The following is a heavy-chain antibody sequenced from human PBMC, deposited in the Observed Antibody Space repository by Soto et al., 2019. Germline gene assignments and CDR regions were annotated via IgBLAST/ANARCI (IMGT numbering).Heavy chain of an antibody. CDR3: TRYSGSYPLYFDAFDI. CDR1: GFTFGDYA. J-gene: IGHJ3*02. V-gene: IGHV3-49*03. D-gene: IGHD1-26*01. CDR2: IRSKAYGGTT. Sequence: PGGSLRLSCTASGFTFGDYAMSWFRQAPGKGLEWVGFIRSKAYGGTTEYAASVKGRFTISRDDSKSIACLQMNSLKTEDTAVYYCTRYSGSYPLYFDAFDIWGQGTMVTVSS.